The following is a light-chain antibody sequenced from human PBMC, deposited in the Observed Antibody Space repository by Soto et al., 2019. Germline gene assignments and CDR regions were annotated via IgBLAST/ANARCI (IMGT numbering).Light chain of an antibody. V-gene: IGKV1-9*01. CDR2: VAS. Sequence: DIQMTQSPSFLSASVGEIVTITCRASQGISTYLAWYQQKPGRAPNLLIYVASTLQSGVPSRFSGSGSGTEFTLTSSSLQPEDFATYYCQQLNSYPLTFGGGTKVDIK. CDR3: QQLNSYPLT. J-gene: IGKJ4*01. CDR1: QGISTY.